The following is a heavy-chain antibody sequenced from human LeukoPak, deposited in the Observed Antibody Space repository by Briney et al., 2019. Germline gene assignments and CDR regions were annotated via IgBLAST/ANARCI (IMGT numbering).Heavy chain of an antibody. Sequence: ASVKVSCKASGYTFTSYVIHWVRQAPGQRLEWMGWINAGNGDTKYSQEFQDRVTITRDTSASTAYMELSSLRSEDMAVYYCARARYETRIWPKSRYDYYHYMDVWGKGTTVTVSS. D-gene: IGHD3-3*01. CDR2: INAGNGDT. CDR1: GYTFTSYV. J-gene: IGHJ6*03. CDR3: ARARYETRIWPKSRYDYYHYMDV. V-gene: IGHV1-3*03.